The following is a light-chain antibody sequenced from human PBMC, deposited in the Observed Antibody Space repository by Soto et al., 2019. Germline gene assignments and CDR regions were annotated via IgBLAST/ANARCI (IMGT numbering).Light chain of an antibody. CDR1: RSDVGRYNY. Sequence: QSALTQPASVSGSPGQSITISCTGTRSDVGRYNYVSWYQQHPGKAPKLLIYELTYRPSGVSTRFSASKSGSTASLTISGIQAEDEADYYCSSYSTTSSPHVLFGGGTKLTVL. V-gene: IGLV2-14*01. CDR3: SSYSTTSSPHVL. J-gene: IGLJ2*01. CDR2: ELT.